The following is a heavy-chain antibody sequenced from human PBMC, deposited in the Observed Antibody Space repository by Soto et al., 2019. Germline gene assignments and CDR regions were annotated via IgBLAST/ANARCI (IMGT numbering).Heavy chain of an antibody. Sequence: EVQLLESGGGLVQPGGSLRLSWAASGFTFRSYAMSWVRQAPGKGLEWVSAISGSGGSTYYADSVKGRFTISRDNSKNTLYLQMNSLRAEDTAVYYCASDSSGWYRFDYWGQGTLVTVSS. CDR2: ISGSGGST. D-gene: IGHD6-19*01. V-gene: IGHV3-23*01. CDR1: GFTFRSYA. CDR3: ASDSSGWYRFDY. J-gene: IGHJ4*02.